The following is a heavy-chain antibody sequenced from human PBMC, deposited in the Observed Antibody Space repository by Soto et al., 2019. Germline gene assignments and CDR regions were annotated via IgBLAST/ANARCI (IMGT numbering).Heavy chain of an antibody. CDR3: ARDGDDIVLMVYARRAFDI. Sequence: QVQLVQSGAEVKKPGASVKVSCKASGYIFTSYGISWVRQAPGQGLEWMGWISAYNGNTNYAQKLQGRVTMTTDTSTSTAYMELRSLRSDDTAVYYCARDGDDIVLMVYARRAFDIWGQGTMVTVSS. CDR2: ISAYNGNT. V-gene: IGHV1-18*01. CDR1: GYIFTSYG. D-gene: IGHD2-8*01. J-gene: IGHJ3*02.